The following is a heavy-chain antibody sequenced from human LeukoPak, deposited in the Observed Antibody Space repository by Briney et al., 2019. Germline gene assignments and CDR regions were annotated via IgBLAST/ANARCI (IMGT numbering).Heavy chain of an antibody. CDR1: GFSVNDNY. Sequence: RGALRLSCAVSGFSVNDNYMSCVRQAPGKGLQWVSVMFPDGRTYYADSVKGRFTISRDLARNTLLLQMHSLRADDTAVHYCARTNPVYGDYDYWGQGTLVTVSS. V-gene: IGHV3-53*01. CDR3: ARTNPVYGDYDY. D-gene: IGHD4-17*01. J-gene: IGHJ4*02. CDR2: MFPDGRT.